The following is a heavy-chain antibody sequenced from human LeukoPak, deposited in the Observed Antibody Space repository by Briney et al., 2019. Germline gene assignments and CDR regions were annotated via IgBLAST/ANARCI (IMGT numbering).Heavy chain of an antibody. D-gene: IGHD5-18*01. Sequence: KPSETLSLTCAVSGGSISSGGYSWSWIRQPPGKGLEWIGYIYHSGSTYYNPSLKSRVTISVDRSKNQFSLKPSSVTAADTAVYYCAGGAVPNAGYDYWGQGTLVTVSS. CDR2: IYHSGST. CDR1: GGSISSGGYS. V-gene: IGHV4-30-2*01. CDR3: AGGAVPNAGYDY. J-gene: IGHJ4*02.